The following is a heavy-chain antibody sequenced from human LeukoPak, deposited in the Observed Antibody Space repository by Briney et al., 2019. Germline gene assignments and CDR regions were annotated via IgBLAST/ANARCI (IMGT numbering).Heavy chain of an antibody. CDR3: ARGLTGTTDY. J-gene: IGHJ4*02. V-gene: IGHV3-21*04. CDR1: GFTFSSYS. Sequence: KPGGSLGLSCAASGFTFSSYSMNWVRQAPGKGLEWVSSISSSSSYIYYADSVKGRFTISRDNAKNSLYLQMNSLRAEDTALYYCARGLTGTTDYWGQGTLVTVSS. D-gene: IGHD1-7*01. CDR2: ISSSSSYI.